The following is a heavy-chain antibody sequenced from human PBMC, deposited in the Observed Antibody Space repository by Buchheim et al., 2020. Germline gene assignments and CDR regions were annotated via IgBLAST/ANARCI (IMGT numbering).Heavy chain of an antibody. CDR1: GGSFSGYS. D-gene: IGHD4-11*01. CDR3: ARLQSNYYYYYMDV. J-gene: IGHJ6*03. CDR2: INHSGST. Sequence: QVQLQQWGAGLLKPSETLSLPCAAYGGSFSGYSWGWFRQPPGKGLEWIGEINHSGSTNYNPSLKSRVTIPSEPPKNQFPLKLSSVTAADTAVYYCARLQSNYYYYYMDVWGKGTT. V-gene: IGHV4-34*01.